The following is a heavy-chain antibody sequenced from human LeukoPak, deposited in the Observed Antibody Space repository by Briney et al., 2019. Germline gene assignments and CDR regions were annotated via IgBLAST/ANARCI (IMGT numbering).Heavy chain of an antibody. Sequence: GGSLRLSCAASGSTFSIYGMHWVRQAPGKGLQWVACIRSDGSNEYYAESVKGRFTISRDNSKNTLYLQMNSLRAEDTAVYYCAKDQYYDFWSGTFDYWGQGTLVTVSS. CDR1: GSTFSIYG. D-gene: IGHD3-3*01. J-gene: IGHJ4*02. CDR2: IRSDGSNE. V-gene: IGHV3-30*02. CDR3: AKDQYYDFWSGTFDY.